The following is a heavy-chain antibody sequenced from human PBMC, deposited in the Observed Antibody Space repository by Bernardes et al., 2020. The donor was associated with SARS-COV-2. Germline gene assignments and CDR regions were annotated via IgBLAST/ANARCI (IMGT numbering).Heavy chain of an antibody. D-gene: IGHD3-16*01. CDR1: AGSLSGYY. Sequence: PETLSLTCAVYAGSLSGYYWNWNRLPQGKGLEWVGEINYSGSTNYNPSLKSRVTISVDTSKNQFSLKLNSVTAADTAVYYCARAVWGIWYFDLWGRGTLVTVSS. CDR2: INYSGST. V-gene: IGHV4-34*01. J-gene: IGHJ2*01. CDR3: ARAVWGIWYFDL.